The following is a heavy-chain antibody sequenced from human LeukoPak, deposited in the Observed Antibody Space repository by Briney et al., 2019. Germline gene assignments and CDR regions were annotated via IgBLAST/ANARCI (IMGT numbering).Heavy chain of an antibody. CDR2: IYYSGST. D-gene: IGHD3-22*01. V-gene: IGHV4-59*08. CDR3: ARQDSSGYYEFDP. Sequence: PSETLSLTCTVSGVSISSYYWSWIRQPPGKGLEWIGYIYYSGSTNYNPSLKSRVTMSVDTSKNQFSLKLSSVTAADTAVYYCARQDSSGYYEFDPWGQGTLVTVSS. J-gene: IGHJ5*02. CDR1: GVSISSYY.